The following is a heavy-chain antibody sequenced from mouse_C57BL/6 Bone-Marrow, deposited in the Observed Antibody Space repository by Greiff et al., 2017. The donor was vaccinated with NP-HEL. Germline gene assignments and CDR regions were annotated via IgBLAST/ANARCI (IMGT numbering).Heavy chain of an antibody. D-gene: IGHD3-1*01. Sequence: QVQLQQSGAELVRPGPSVKMSCKASGYTFTNYWIGWAKQRPGHGLEWIGDIYPGGGYTNYNEKFKGKATLTADKSSSTAYMQFSSLTSEDSAIYYCARSGYLYYFDYWGQGTTLTVSS. CDR3: ARSGYLYYFDY. CDR1: GYTFTNYW. CDR2: IYPGGGYT. V-gene: IGHV1-63*01. J-gene: IGHJ2*01.